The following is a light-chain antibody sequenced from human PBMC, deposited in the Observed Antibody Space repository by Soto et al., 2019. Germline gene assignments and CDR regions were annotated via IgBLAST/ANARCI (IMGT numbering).Light chain of an antibody. CDR3: QHYGIAPWT. CDR2: GAS. V-gene: IGKV3-20*01. CDR1: QRGSSSY. Sequence: EIVLTQSPGTLSLSPGESVTISCRASQRGSSSYLAWYQQKPGQAPRLLIYGASSRATGIADRFSGSGSGTDFTLTISRLEPEDCAVYSCQHYGIAPWTFGKGTKVEIK. J-gene: IGKJ1*01.